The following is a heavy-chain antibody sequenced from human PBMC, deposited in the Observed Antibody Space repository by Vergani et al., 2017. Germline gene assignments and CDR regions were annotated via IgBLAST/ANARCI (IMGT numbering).Heavy chain of an antibody. CDR2: IIPILGTA. J-gene: IGHJ4*02. Sequence: QVQLVQSGAEVKKPGSSVKVSCKASGGTFSSYAISWVRQAPGQGLEWMGRIIPILGTANYAQKFQGRVTITADESTSTAYMELRSLRSEDTAVYYCASIVENFGYCSGGSCPNTVDYWGQGTLVTVSS. V-gene: IGHV1-69*11. CDR3: ASIVENFGYCSGGSCPNTVDY. CDR1: GGTFSSYA. D-gene: IGHD2-15*01.